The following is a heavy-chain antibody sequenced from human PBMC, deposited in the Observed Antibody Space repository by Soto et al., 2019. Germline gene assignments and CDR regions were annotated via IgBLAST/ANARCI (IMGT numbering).Heavy chain of an antibody. V-gene: IGHV3-30-3*01. J-gene: IGHJ4*02. CDR3: AREFTTNYFDY. CDR2: ISYDGSNK. Sequence: QVQLVESGGGVVQPGRSLRLSCAASGFTFSSYAMHRVRQAPGKGLEWVAVISYDGSNKYYADSVKGRFTISRDNSKNTLYLQMNSLRAEDTAVYYCAREFTTNYFDYWGQGTLVTVSS. CDR1: GFTFSSYA.